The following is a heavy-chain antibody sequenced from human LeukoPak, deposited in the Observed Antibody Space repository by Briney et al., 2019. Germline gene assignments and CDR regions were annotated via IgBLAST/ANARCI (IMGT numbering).Heavy chain of an antibody. J-gene: IGHJ4*02. CDR2: INHSGST. CDR1: GGSFSGYY. V-gene: IGHV4-34*01. D-gene: IGHD5/OR15-5a*01. CDR3: ARRFDFVYDYVYYFDS. Sequence: SETLSLTCAVYGGSFSGYYWSWIRQPPGKGLEWIGEINHSGSTNYNPSLKSRVTISVDTSKNQFSLNLSSVTAADTAVYYCARRFDFVYDYVYYFDSWGQGTLVTVFS.